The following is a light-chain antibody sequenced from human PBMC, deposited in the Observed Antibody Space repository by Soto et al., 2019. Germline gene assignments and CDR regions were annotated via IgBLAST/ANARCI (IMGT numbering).Light chain of an antibody. CDR1: SRDVDGYNC. V-gene: IGLV2-14*01. CDR3: SSYTSSSPYV. J-gene: IGLJ1*01. CDR2: AVR. Sequence: SALTQPASVSGSPGQSITISCTGTSRDVDGYNCVSWYQQHPGKASKLMIYAVRNRPSGVSNRFSGSKSGNTAPLTSSGRQADDEADYYCSSYTSSSPYVVGTGTKVT.